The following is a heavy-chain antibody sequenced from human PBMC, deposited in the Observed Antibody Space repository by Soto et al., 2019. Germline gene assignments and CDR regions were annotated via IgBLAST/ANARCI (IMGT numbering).Heavy chain of an antibody. CDR1: GDRFTSYW. Sequence: PGESLKISCKCSGDRFTSYWIGWVRQMPGKGLEWMGIIYPSDSDTRYSPSFQGQVTISADKSISTAYLQWSSLKASDTAMYYCARHYVEDSSGYLRIDYWGQGTLVTVSS. CDR2: IYPSDSDT. CDR3: ARHYVEDSSGYLRIDY. V-gene: IGHV5-51*01. J-gene: IGHJ4*02. D-gene: IGHD3-22*01.